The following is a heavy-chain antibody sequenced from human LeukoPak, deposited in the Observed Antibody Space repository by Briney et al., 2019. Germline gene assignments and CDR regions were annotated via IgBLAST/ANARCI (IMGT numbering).Heavy chain of an antibody. CDR2: INPNSGGT. D-gene: IGHD1-1*01. V-gene: IGHV1-2*02. CDR1: GYTFTGYY. Sequence: GASVKVSCKASGYTFTGYYMHWVRQAPGQGLEWMGWINPNSGGTNYAQKFQGRVTMTRDTSISTAYMELSRLRSDDTAVYYCARDRDNWNGDAFDIWGQGTMVSVSS. CDR3: ARDRDNWNGDAFDI. J-gene: IGHJ3*02.